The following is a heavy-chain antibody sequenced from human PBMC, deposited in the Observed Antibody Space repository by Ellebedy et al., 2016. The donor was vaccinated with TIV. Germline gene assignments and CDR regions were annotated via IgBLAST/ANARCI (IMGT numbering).Heavy chain of an antibody. V-gene: IGHV3-23*01. CDR2: ISASGGDT. D-gene: IGHD5-18*01. CDR1: GFTFSTYA. Sequence: GESLKISCAASGFTFSTYAMTWVRQAPGKGLEWVSIISASGGDTHYADSVKGRFTISRDNVKNSLYLQMNSLRDEDTAVYYCATHGPYGYDSGRNYYYWGMDVWGQGTTVTVSS. CDR3: ATHGPYGYDSGRNYYYWGMDV. J-gene: IGHJ6*02.